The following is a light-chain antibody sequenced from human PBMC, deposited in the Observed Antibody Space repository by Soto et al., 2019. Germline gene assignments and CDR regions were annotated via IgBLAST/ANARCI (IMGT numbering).Light chain of an antibody. CDR2: DVS. CDR3: SSYTTSNTRQIV. J-gene: IGLJ1*01. V-gene: IGLV2-14*03. Sequence: QSVLTQPASVSGSPGQSITISCTGTSSDVGGYNYVSWYQHHPGKAPKLMIFDVSNRPSGVFNRFSGSKSGNTASLTVSGLQPEDEADYYCSSYTTSNTRQIVFGTGTKVPVL. CDR1: SSDVGGYNY.